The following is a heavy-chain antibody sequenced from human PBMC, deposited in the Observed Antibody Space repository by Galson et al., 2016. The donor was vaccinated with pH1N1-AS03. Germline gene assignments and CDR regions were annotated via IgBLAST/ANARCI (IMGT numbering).Heavy chain of an antibody. J-gene: IGHJ4*02. D-gene: IGHD3-22*01. CDR3: ARYSSSADYFDY. CDR2: IHYSGST. Sequence: LSLTCTVSGGSISGYFWSWIRQPPGKGLEWIGYIHYSGSTNYNPSLRSRVTISVDASMNQFSLKVNSVTPADTAVYYCARYSSSADYFDYWGQGTLVTISS. CDR1: GGSISGYF. V-gene: IGHV4-59*01.